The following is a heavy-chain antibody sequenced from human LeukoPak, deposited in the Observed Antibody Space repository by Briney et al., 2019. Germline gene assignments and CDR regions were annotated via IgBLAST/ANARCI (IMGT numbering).Heavy chain of an antibody. CDR1: GFTFSSYS. CDR3: ARASHVDTARVGY. CDR2: ISSSSSYI. V-gene: IGHV3-21*01. Sequence: GGFLRLSCAASGFTFSSYSMNWVRQAPGKGLEWVSSISSSSSYIYYADSVKGRFTISRDNAKNSLYLQMNSLRAEDTAVYYCARASHVDTARVGYWGQGTLVTVSS. D-gene: IGHD5-18*01. J-gene: IGHJ4*02.